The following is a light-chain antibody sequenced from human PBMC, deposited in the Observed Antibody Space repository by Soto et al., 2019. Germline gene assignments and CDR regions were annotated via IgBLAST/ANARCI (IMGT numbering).Light chain of an antibody. Sequence: QSVLTQPASVSGSPGQSITISCTGTTGDVGSYNLVSWYQQHPGKAPKLIIYGVTKRPSGVSNRFSGSPSGNTASLTISGLQAEDEADYYCCSYAGSSTFVLFGGGTKLTVL. CDR1: TGDVGSYNL. J-gene: IGLJ2*01. CDR2: GVT. V-gene: IGLV2-23*02. CDR3: CSYAGSSTFVL.